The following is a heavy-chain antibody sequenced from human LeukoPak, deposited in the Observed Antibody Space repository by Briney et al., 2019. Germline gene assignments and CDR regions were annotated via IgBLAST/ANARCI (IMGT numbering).Heavy chain of an antibody. D-gene: IGHD2-2*01. Sequence: GGSLRLSCAASGYTFTSYSMNWVRQAPGKGLERVSYISDGGETIYYADSVKGRFTISRDNAKNSLYLQMNSLRAEDTAVYYCARDCGTTSCYDSPDFDYWGQGTLVTVSS. V-gene: IGHV3-48*01. J-gene: IGHJ4*02. CDR3: ARDCGTTSCYDSPDFDY. CDR1: GYTFTSYS. CDR2: ISDGGETI.